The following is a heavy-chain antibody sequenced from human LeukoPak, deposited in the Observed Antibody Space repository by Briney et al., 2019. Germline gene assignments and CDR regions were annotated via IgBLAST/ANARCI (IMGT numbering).Heavy chain of an antibody. CDR3: ARGHYGMDV. Sequence: GGSLRLSCAASGFTFSSYSMSWIRQAPGKGLEWVSYISPTSSYTNYADSMKGRFTISRDNAENSLYLQMNSLRAEDTAVYYCARGHYGMDVWGQGTTVTVSS. J-gene: IGHJ6*02. CDR1: GFTFSSYS. V-gene: IGHV3-21*05. CDR2: ISPTSSYT.